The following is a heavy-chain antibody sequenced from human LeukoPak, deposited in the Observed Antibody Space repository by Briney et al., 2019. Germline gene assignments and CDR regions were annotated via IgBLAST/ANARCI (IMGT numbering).Heavy chain of an antibody. J-gene: IGHJ4*02. CDR3: ARGMWEPAAT. CDR1: GGSISSSSYY. D-gene: IGHD1-26*01. V-gene: IGHV4-39*01. CDR2: IYYSGST. Sequence: SETLSLTCTVSGGSISSSSYYWGWIRQPPGKGLEWIGSIYYSGSTYYNPSLKSRVTISVDTSKNQFSLKLSSVAAADTAVYYCARGMWEPAATWGQGTLVTVSS.